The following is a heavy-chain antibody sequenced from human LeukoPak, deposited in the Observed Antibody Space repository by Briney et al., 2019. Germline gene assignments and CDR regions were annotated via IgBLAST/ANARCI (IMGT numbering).Heavy chain of an antibody. J-gene: IGHJ6*03. CDR3: ARAVLRYFDWLTTPTYYYYMDV. CDR1: GYTFTSYG. D-gene: IGHD3-9*01. CDR2: ISAYNVNT. Sequence: ASVKVSCKASGYTFTSYGISWVRQAPGQGLEWMGWISAYNVNTNYEQKLQGRVTMTTDTSTSTAYMELRSLRSDDTAVYYCARAVLRYFDWLTTPTYYYYMDVWGKGTTVTISS. V-gene: IGHV1-18*01.